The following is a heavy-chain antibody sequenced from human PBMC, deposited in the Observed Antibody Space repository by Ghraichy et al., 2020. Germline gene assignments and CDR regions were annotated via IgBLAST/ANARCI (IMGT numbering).Heavy chain of an antibody. D-gene: IGHD3-16*02. J-gene: IGHJ5*02. Sequence: GGSLRLSCSASGFTFSHYALYWVRQAPGQGLKYVSAISANGGTRFFADSVKDRFIVSRDNSKNTLFLQMSALRSEDSAIYYCVKDPNPRTKITNIVISYFDLWGPGTAVSVS. CDR1: GFTFSHYA. CDR2: ISANGGTR. CDR3: VKDPNPRTKITNIVISYFDL. V-gene: IGHV3-64D*06.